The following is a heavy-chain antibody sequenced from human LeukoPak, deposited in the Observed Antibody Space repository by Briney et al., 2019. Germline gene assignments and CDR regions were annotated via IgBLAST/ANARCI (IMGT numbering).Heavy chain of an antibody. Sequence: SETLSLTCTVSGASINSYYWNWIRQPAGKGLEWIGRSYISGSTDYNPSLKSRVTVSVDTSQNQFSLKLTSVTAADTAVYYCARGHYSNYDSFDYWGQGTLVTVSS. J-gene: IGHJ4*02. CDR1: GASINSYY. CDR2: SYISGST. D-gene: IGHD4-11*01. V-gene: IGHV4-4*07. CDR3: ARGHYSNYDSFDY.